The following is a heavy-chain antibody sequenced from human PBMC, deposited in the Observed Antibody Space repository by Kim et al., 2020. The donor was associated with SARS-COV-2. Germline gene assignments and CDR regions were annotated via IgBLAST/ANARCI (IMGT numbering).Heavy chain of an antibody. D-gene: IGHD6-13*01. CDR3: ARDGVFSSSWNYYYGMDV. Sequence: KGRFNISRDNAKNSLYLQMNSLRAEDTAVYYCARDGVFSSSWNYYYGMDVWGQGTTVTVSS. J-gene: IGHJ6*02. V-gene: IGHV3-11*06.